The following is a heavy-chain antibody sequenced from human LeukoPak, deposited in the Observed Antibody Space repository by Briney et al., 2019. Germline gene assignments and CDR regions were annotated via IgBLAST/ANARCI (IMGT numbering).Heavy chain of an antibody. J-gene: IGHJ6*02. CDR2: ISYDGSNK. D-gene: IGHD5-12*01. CDR3: AKGYSGYDIAMDV. CDR1: GFTFSSYG. Sequence: GGSPRLSCAASGFTFSSYGMHWVRQAPGKGLEWVAVISYDGSNKYYADSVKGRFTISRDNSKNTLYLQMNSLRAEDTAVYYCAKGYSGYDIAMDVWGQGTTVTVSS. V-gene: IGHV3-30*18.